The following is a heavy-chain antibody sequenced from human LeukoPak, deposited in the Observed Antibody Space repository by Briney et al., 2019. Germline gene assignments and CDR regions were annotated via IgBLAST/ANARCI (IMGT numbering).Heavy chain of an antibody. J-gene: IGHJ4*02. Sequence: KPSETLSLTCAVYGGSFSGYYWCWIRQPPGKGLEWVGEINHSGSTNYNPSLKSRVTISVDTSKNQFSLKLSSVTAADTAVYYCARLSGSNDYWGQGTLVTVSS. V-gene: IGHV4-34*01. CDR1: GGSFSGYY. CDR2: INHSGST. CDR3: ARLSGSNDY. D-gene: IGHD1-26*01.